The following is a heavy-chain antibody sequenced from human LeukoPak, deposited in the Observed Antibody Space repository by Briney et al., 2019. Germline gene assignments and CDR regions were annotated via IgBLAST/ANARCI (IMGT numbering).Heavy chain of an antibody. Sequence: ASVKVSCKASGGTFSSYAISWVRQAPGQGPEWMGWISAYNGNTNYAQKLQGRVTMTTDTSTSTAYMELRSLRSDDTAVYYCARDAPATHYYYDSSVYDYWGQGTLVTVSS. D-gene: IGHD3-22*01. CDR2: ISAYNGNT. CDR3: ARDAPATHYYYDSSVYDY. V-gene: IGHV1-18*01. CDR1: GGTFSSYA. J-gene: IGHJ4*02.